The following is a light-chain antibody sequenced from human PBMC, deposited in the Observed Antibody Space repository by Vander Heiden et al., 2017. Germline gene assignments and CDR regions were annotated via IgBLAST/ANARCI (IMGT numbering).Light chain of an antibody. J-gene: IGKJ1*01. CDR2: AAS. CDR3: QQYYSYPWT. V-gene: IGKV1-8*01. CDR1: QGISSY. Sequence: AIRMTQSPSSFSASTGDRVTITCLASQGISSYLAWYQQKPGKAPKLLIYAASTLQSGVPSRLSGSGSGTDFTLTISCLQSEDFATYYCQQYYSYPWTFGQGTKVEIK.